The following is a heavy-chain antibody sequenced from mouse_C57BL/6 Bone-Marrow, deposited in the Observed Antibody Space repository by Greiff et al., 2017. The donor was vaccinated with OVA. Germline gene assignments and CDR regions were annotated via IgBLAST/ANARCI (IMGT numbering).Heavy chain of an antibody. V-gene: IGHV10-1*01. CDR2: IRSKSNNYAT. J-gene: IGHJ3*01. D-gene: IGHD1-1*01. CDR1: GFSFNTYA. CDR3: VSLLLRGFAY. Sequence: GGGLVQPKGSLKLSCAASGFSFNTYAMNWVRQAPGKGLEWVARIRSKSNNYATYYADSVKDRFTISRDDSESMLYLQMNNLKTEDTAMYYCVSLLLRGFAYWGQGTLVTVSA.